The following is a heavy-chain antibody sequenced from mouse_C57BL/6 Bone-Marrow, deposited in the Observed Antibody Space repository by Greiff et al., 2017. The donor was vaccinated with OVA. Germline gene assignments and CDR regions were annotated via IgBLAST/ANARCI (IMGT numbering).Heavy chain of an antibody. Sequence: EVKLVESGPELVKPGASVKISCKASGYSFTGYYMNWVKQSPEKSLEWIGEINPSTGGTTYNQKFKAKATLTVDKSSSTAYMQLKSLTSEDSAVYYCARWGLRLAWFAYWGQGTLVTVSA. V-gene: IGHV1-42*01. CDR2: INPSTGGT. J-gene: IGHJ3*01. D-gene: IGHD2-4*01. CDR3: ARWGLRLAWFAY. CDR1: GYSFTGYY.